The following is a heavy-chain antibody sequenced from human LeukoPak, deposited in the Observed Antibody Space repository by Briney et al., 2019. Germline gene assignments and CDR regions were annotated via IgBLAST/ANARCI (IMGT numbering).Heavy chain of an antibody. V-gene: IGHV1-2*06. Sequence: ASVRVSCKPSGYTFSGSYIHWVRQAPGQGLEWMGRINPNSGDTNYAQNFQGRVTMTRDTSITTAYMELSSLTSDDTAVYFCARSAENCNNGVCFTDYYMDVWGKGTTVTVSS. CDR2: INPNSGDT. CDR1: GYTFSGSY. J-gene: IGHJ6*03. D-gene: IGHD2-8*01. CDR3: ARSAENCNNGVCFTDYYMDV.